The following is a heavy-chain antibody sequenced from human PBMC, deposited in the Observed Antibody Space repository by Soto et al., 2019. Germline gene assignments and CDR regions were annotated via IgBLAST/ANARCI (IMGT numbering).Heavy chain of an antibody. CDR1: GGTFSSYA. CDR2: IIPIFGTA. CDR3: ARQGVMVRGVLNYYYYYGMDV. V-gene: IGHV1-69*13. J-gene: IGHJ6*02. Sequence: SGKVSCKASGGTFSSYAISWVRQAPGQGLEWMGGIIPIFGTANYAQKFQGRVTITADESTSTAYMELSSLRSEDTAVYYCARQGVMVRGVLNYYYYYGMDVWGQGTTVPASS. D-gene: IGHD3-10*01.